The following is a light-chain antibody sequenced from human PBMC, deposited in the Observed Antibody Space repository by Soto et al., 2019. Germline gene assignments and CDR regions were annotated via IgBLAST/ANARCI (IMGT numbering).Light chain of an antibody. Sequence: QSVLTQPPSASGTPGQRVTISCSGSGSNVESNHVSWYQQHPGTAPKLLISKTVKRPSGFPERFSGFKSATSAALAIRDLRAEDEADDYCASWDDIPSAHVVFGGGTKLTVL. CDR3: ASWDDIPSAHVV. CDR2: KTV. V-gene: IGLV1-47*01. CDR1: GSNVESNH. J-gene: IGLJ2*01.